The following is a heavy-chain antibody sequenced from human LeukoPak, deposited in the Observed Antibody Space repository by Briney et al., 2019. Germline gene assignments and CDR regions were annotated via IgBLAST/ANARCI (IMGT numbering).Heavy chain of an antibody. J-gene: IGHJ5*02. CDR1: GASIRSYY. D-gene: IGHD1-26*01. CDR3: ARHDSIVGGNWFDP. CDR2: VHYSGNT. Sequence: SETLSLTCTVSGASIRSYYWSWIRQPPGKGLEWIGHVHYSGNTGYNPSLKSRVTISVDTSKNPLSLKLSSVTAADTAVYYCARHDSIVGGNWFDPWGQGTLVTVSS. V-gene: IGHV4-59*08.